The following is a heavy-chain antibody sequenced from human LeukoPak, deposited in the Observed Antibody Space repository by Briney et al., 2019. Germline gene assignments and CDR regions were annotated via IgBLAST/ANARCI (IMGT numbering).Heavy chain of an antibody. D-gene: IGHD5-24*01. CDR2: IYASGNT. CDR3: ARYREGYNYVPHALNI. Sequence: SEALSLTCTFSGASVRRTDYFWNWVRQPAGKGLEWVGRIYASGNTDYNPSLKSRVTMSLDTSKNQFSLNMNSVTAADSAVYFCARYREGYNYVPHALNIWGQGTVVTVSS. V-gene: IGHV4-61*02. CDR1: GASVRRTDYF. J-gene: IGHJ3*02.